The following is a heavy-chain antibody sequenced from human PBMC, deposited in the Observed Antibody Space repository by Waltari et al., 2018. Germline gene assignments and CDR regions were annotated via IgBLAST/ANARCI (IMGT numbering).Heavy chain of an antibody. V-gene: IGHV5-51*01. D-gene: IGHD3-10*01. J-gene: IGHJ4*02. CDR2: IYPGDSDT. Sequence: EVQLVQSGAEVKKPGESLKISCKDSGYSYTNYWIGWVRPLPGKGREWMGIIYPGDSDTRYSPSFQGQVTSSAAKSISTAHLQWSGLKASDTAMYYCARQVSYGSGLTYWGQGTLVTVSS. CDR1: GYSYTNYW. CDR3: ARQVSYGSGLTY.